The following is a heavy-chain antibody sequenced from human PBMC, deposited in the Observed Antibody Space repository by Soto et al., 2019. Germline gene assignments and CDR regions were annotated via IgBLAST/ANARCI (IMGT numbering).Heavy chain of an antibody. V-gene: IGHV3-7*01. CDR1: GFTFSSYW. J-gene: IGHJ4*02. D-gene: IGHD6-19*01. CDR2: IKQDGSEK. CDR3: ARDPDSSGWHVDY. Sequence: GGSLRLSCAASGFTFSSYWMSWVRQAPGKGLEWVANIKQDGSEKYYVDSVKGRFTISRDNAKNSLYLQMNSLRAEDTAVYYCARDPDSSGWHVDYWGQGTLVTVSS.